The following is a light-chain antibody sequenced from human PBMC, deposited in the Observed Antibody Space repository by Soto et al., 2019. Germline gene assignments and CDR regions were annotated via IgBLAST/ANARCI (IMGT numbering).Light chain of an antibody. J-gene: IGLJ1*01. CDR1: SSDVGGYNY. Sequence: QSALTQPASVSGSPGQWITISCTGTSSDVGGYNYVSWYQQHPGKAPKLMIYDVSNRPSGVSNRFSGSKSVNTASLTISGLQAEDEADYCCSSYTSSSTDVFGTGTKLTVL. V-gene: IGLV2-14*01. CDR3: SSYTSSSTDV. CDR2: DVS.